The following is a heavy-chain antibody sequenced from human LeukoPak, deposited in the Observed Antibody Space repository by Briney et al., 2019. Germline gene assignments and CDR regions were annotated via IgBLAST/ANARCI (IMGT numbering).Heavy chain of an antibody. V-gene: IGHV3-11*01. D-gene: IGHD3-10*01. CDR2: ISSRGYTI. Sequence: GGSLRLSCAASGFNFSDKHMSWVRQAPGEGLEWVSYISSRGYTIYYADSVKGRFTISRDNAKNFLFLQMTSLRAEDTAVYYCASQEGVRYFDYWGQGTLVTVSS. CDR3: ASQEGVRYFDY. J-gene: IGHJ4*02. CDR1: GFNFSDKH.